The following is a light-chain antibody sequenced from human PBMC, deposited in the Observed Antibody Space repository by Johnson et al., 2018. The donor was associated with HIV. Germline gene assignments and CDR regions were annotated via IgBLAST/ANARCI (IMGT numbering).Light chain of an antibody. CDR2: ENN. J-gene: IGLJ1*01. CDR1: SSNIGSNY. V-gene: IGLV1-51*02. CDR3: GVWDASLSPHYV. Sequence: QPVLTQPPSVSAAPGQKVTISCSGSSSNIGSNYVSWYQQLPGTAPKVVIYENNQRPSGIPDRFSGSKSGASATLGITGLQTGDEADYYCGVWDASLSPHYVFGTGTTISVL.